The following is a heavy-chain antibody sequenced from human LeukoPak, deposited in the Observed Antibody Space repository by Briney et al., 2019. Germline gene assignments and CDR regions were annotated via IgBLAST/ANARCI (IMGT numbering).Heavy chain of an antibody. J-gene: IGHJ5*02. CDR3: ARDISEGDYAWWFDP. Sequence: ASVKVSCKASGYTFTSYYMHWVRQAPGQGLERMGIINPSGGSTSYAQKFQGRVTMTRDMSTSTDYMELSSLRSDDTAVYFCARDISEGDYAWWFDPWGQGTLVTVAS. CDR2: INPSGGST. D-gene: IGHD3-16*01. CDR1: GYTFTSYY. V-gene: IGHV1-46*01.